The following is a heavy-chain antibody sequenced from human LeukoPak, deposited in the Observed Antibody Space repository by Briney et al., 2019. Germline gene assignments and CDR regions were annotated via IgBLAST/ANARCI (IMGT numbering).Heavy chain of an antibody. D-gene: IGHD3-22*01. CDR2: INPSAGST. CDR1: GYTFTSYY. CDR3: ATSIQNYYDMSGYYFYYDYFHY. Sequence: GASVKVSCKASGYTFTSYYMHWVRQAPGQGLEWMGIINPSAGSTSYAQKFQGRVTMTRDTSTSTVYMELSSLRSDDTAVYYCATSIQNYYDMSGYYFYYDYFHYWGQGALVTVSS. J-gene: IGHJ4*02. V-gene: IGHV1-46*03.